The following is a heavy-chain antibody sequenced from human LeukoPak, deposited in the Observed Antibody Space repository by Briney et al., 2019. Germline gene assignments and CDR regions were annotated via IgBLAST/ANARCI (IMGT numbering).Heavy chain of an antibody. V-gene: IGHV4-59*01. CDR1: GASISSYY. CDR2: IYYSGST. D-gene: IGHD1-26*01. CDR3: ASIVGKTGAFDI. Sequence: SETLSLTCTVSGASISSYYWSWIRQPPGKGLDWIGCIYYSGSTNCNPSLKSRVTISVDTYKNQFSLKLSSVIAADTAVYYCASIVGKTGAFDIWGQGTMVTVSS. J-gene: IGHJ3*02.